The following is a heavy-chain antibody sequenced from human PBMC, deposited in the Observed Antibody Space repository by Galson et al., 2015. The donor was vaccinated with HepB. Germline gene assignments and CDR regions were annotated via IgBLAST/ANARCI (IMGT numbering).Heavy chain of an antibody. Sequence: SLRLSCAGSGFTFSSYSMNWVRQTPGKGLEWVSSISHSSSFIYHADSLKGRFSISRDNAKKSVYLQMNSLGVEDTAAYYCARGSAAGTWFDSWGQGILVTVSS. V-gene: IGHV3-21*01. J-gene: IGHJ5*01. CDR3: ARGSAAGTWFDS. D-gene: IGHD6-25*01. CDR1: GFTFSSYS. CDR2: ISHSSSFI.